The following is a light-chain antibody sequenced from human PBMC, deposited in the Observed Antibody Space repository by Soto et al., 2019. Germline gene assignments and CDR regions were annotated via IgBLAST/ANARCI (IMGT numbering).Light chain of an antibody. Sequence: DIQMTQSPSSLSASVGDRVTITCRASQSISFYLNWYRQKPGKAPKLLIYTASNVQSGVPSRISGSGSGTDFTLTISSLQPEDFATYYCQQSYNMPRTVGQGTKVDSK. CDR3: QQSYNMPRT. CDR2: TAS. V-gene: IGKV1-39*01. CDR1: QSISFY. J-gene: IGKJ1*01.